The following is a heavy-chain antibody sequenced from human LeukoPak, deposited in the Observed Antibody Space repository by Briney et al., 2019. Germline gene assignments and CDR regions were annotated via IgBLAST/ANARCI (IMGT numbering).Heavy chain of an antibody. J-gene: IGHJ4*02. CDR1: GGSISSSSYY. CDR3: ARRIGGTFDY. Sequence: PSETLSLTCTVSGGSISSSSYYWGWIRQPPGKGLEWIGSIYYSGSTYYNPSLKSRVTISVDTSKNQFSLKLSSVTAADTAVYYCARRIGGTFDYWGQGTLVTVSS. V-gene: IGHV4-39*01. CDR2: IYYSGST. D-gene: IGHD3-16*01.